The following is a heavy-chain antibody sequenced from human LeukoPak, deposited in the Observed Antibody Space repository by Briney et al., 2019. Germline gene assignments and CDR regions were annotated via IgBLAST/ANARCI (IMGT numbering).Heavy chain of an antibody. CDR1: GVSMSAYQ. J-gene: IGHJ4*02. V-gene: IGHV4-4*09. D-gene: IGHD2-2*01. Sequence: SETLSLTCTVSGVSMSAYQWSWVRQSPGKGLEWIGCINTKGETSYNPSLKSRVTTSVDTSKSQFSLRLTSVTAADTAVYYCATSDDAMIAPFDHWGQGAPVTVSS. CDR3: ATSDDAMIAPFDH. CDR2: INTKGET.